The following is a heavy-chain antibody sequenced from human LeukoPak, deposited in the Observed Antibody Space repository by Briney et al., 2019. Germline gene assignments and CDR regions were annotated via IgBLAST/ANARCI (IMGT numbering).Heavy chain of an antibody. CDR3: ATEVTD. CDR2: INPNSGGT. CDR1: GYXFSGYY. J-gene: IGHJ4*02. V-gene: IGHV1-2*02. Sequence: ASVKVSCKASGYXFSGYYIHWVRQAPGQGLEWMGWINPNSGGTKYAQKFQGRVTMTRDTSISTAYMELSGLRSDDTAVYYCATEVTDWGQGTLVTVSS. D-gene: IGHD5-18*01.